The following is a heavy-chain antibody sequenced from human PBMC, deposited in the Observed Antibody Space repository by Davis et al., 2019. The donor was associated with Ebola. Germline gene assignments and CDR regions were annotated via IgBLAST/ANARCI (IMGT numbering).Heavy chain of an antibody. CDR1: GYSFSDYW. CDR3: ARLGVGEAGTGYYYYMDV. Sequence: PGGSLRLSCKGSGYSFSDYWIGWVRQMPGKGLEWMGVVYPADSDIRYSPSFQGQVTISVDKSISTSYLQWSSLKASDTAMYYCARLGVGEAGTGYYYYMDVWGKGTTVTVSS. J-gene: IGHJ6*03. D-gene: IGHD3-10*01. CDR2: VYPADSDI. V-gene: IGHV5-51*01.